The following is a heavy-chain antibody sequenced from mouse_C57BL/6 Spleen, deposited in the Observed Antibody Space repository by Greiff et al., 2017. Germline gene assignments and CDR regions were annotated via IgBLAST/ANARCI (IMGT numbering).Heavy chain of an antibody. CDR3: ARGKNDGYYWYFDV. J-gene: IGHJ1*03. CDR1: GYTFTSYW. V-gene: IGHV1-55*01. D-gene: IGHD2-3*01. Sequence: VQLQQSGAELVKPGASVKMSCKASGYTFTSYWITWVKQRPGQGLEWIGDIYPGSGSTNYNEKFKSKATLTVDKSSSTAYMQLSSLTSEDSAVYYCARGKNDGYYWYFDVWGTGTTVTVSS. CDR2: IYPGSGST.